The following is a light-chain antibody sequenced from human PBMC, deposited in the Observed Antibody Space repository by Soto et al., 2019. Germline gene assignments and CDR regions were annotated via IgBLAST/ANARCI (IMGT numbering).Light chain of an antibody. Sequence: EIVLTQSPGTLSLCPGERGTLSCRASQNLGTLYLAWFQQKSGQAPRLLIYSASRRATGIPDRFTGSGSGTDFTLTINRVEPEDFAVYFCQQYAGSPRTFGQGTKVDIK. CDR2: SAS. V-gene: IGKV3-20*01. CDR3: QQYAGSPRT. J-gene: IGKJ1*01. CDR1: QNLGTLY.